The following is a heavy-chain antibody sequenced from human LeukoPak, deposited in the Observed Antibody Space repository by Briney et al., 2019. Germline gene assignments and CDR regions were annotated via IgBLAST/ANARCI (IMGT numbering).Heavy chain of an antibody. CDR2: IYHSGST. D-gene: IGHD2-2*01. CDR1: GGSISSGGYS. V-gene: IGHV4-30-2*01. Sequence: SQTLSLTCAVSGGSISSGGYSWSWIRQPPGKGLEWIGYIYHSGSTYYNPSLKSRVTISADRSKNQLSLKLSSVTAADTAVYYCARAVPANWFDPWGQGTLVTVSS. J-gene: IGHJ5*02. CDR3: ARAVPANWFDP.